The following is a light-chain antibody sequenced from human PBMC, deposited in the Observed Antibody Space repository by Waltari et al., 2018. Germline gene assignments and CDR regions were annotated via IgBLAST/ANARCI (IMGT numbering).Light chain of an antibody. CDR2: EDK. V-gene: IGLV3-21*03. J-gene: IGLJ2*01. CDR1: NIGRKT. CDR3: QVWDRTGDHVI. Sequence: YVLTQPPSVSVTPGRTARIPCGGNNIGRKTVHWYQQKQGQAPVLVVYEDKERPSGIPERFSASNSGNTATLTISGVAAGDEADYYCQVWDRTGDHVIFGGGTKLTVL.